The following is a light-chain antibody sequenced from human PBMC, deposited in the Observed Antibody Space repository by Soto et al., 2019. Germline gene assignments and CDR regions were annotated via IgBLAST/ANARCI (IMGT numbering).Light chain of an antibody. CDR1: QNIDKY. J-gene: IGKJ1*01. V-gene: IGKV1-5*01. CDR3: QQYETFSGT. CDR2: DAS. Sequence: DIQMTQSPSSLSASVGDRVTITCRASQNIDKYLNWYQQKPGKAPNLLIYDASALPRGVPSRFSGSGSGTKLTLTIASLQPDDFATYYCQQYETFSGTFGPGTKVDIK.